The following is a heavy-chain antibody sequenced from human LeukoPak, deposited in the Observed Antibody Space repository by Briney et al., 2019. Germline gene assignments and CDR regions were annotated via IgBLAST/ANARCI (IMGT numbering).Heavy chain of an antibody. CDR1: GFSFSDCS. CDR3: AGDYEGNLAFDI. D-gene: IGHD4-23*01. V-gene: IGHV3-21*01. CDR2: ISSSSTYI. Sequence: GGSLRLSCAASGFSFSDCSMNWVRQAPGKGLEWVSSISSSSTYIYYADSLEGRFTISRDNVRNSLYLQMNSLRAEDTAVYYCAGDYEGNLAFDIWGQGTMVTVSS. J-gene: IGHJ3*02.